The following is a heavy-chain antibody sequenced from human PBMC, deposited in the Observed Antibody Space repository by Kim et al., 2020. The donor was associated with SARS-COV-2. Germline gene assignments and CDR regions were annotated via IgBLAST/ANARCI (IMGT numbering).Heavy chain of an antibody. CDR2: IWYDGSNK. CDR3: ARDLPVTGIAAAGH. V-gene: IGHV3-33*01. Sequence: GGSLRLSCAASGFTFSSYGMHWVRQAPGKGLEWVAVIWYDGSNKYYADSVKGRFTISRDNSKNTLYLQMNSLRAEDTAVYYCARDLPVTGIAAAGHWGQGTLVTVSS. D-gene: IGHD6-13*01. J-gene: IGHJ4*02. CDR1: GFTFSSYG.